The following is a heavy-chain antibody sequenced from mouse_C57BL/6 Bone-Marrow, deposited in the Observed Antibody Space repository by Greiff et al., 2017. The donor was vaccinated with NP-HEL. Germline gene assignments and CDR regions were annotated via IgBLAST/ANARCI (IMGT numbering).Heavy chain of an antibody. J-gene: IGHJ4*01. CDR2: INYDGSST. D-gene: IGHD2-2*01. CDR3: ARGIYYGYEDAMDY. V-gene: IGHV5-16*01. CDR1: GFTFSDYY. Sequence: EVMLVESEGGLVQPGSSMKLSCTASGFTFSDYYMAWVRQVPEKGLEWVANINYDGSSTYYLDSLKSRFIISRDNAKNILYLQMSSLKSEDTATYYCARGIYYGYEDAMDYWGQGTSVTVSS.